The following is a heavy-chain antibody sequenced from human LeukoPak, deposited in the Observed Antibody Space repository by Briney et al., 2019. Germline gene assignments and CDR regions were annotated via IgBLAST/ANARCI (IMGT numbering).Heavy chain of an antibody. D-gene: IGHD3-10*01. CDR1: GGSISSGSYY. V-gene: IGHV4-61*02. CDR3: ARDFRATPWYFDL. CDR2: IYTSGST. J-gene: IGHJ2*01. Sequence: PSETLSLTCTVSGGSISSGSYYWSWIRQPAGKGLEWIGRIYTSGSTNYNPSLKSRVTISVDTSKNQFSLKLSSVTAADTAVYYCARDFRATPWYFDLWGRDTLVTVSS.